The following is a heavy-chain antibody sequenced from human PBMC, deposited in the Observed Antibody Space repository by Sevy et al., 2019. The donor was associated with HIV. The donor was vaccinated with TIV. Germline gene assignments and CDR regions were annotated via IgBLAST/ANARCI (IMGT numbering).Heavy chain of an antibody. CDR2: ISGSGGST. Sequence: GGSLRLSCAASGFTFSSYAMSWVRQAPGKGLERVSAISGSGGSTYYADSVKGRFTISRDNSKNTLYLQMNSLRAEDTAVYYCAKDAFYGDYVNYYYYYMDVWRKGTTVTVSS. D-gene: IGHD4-17*01. V-gene: IGHV3-23*01. CDR3: AKDAFYGDYVNYYYYYMDV. J-gene: IGHJ6*03. CDR1: GFTFSSYA.